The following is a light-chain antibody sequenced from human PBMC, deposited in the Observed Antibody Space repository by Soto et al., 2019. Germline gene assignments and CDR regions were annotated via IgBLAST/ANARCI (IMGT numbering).Light chain of an antibody. CDR1: QAINTY. CDR3: QQLHSYPLT. V-gene: IGKV1-9*01. CDR2: AAS. J-gene: IGKJ4*01. Sequence: DIQLTQSPSFLSASVGDRVTITCRARQAINTYLTWYQQKPGKAPQALSYAASTLQSGVPPRFSGSGSGTDFTLSISSLQPEDFATYYCQQLHSYPLTFGGGTKVEI.